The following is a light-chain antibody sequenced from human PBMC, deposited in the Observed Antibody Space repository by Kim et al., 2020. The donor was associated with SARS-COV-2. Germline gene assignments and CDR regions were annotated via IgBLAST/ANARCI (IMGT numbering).Light chain of an antibody. J-gene: IGLJ3*02. Sequence: QSALTQPRSVSGSPGQSVTISCTGAGSDVGGYDYVSWYQQNPGKAPKLMIYDVSKRPSGVPDRFSGSKSGNTASLTISGLQAEDEADYYCCSYAGTYTWVFGGGTQLTVL. CDR2: DVS. CDR1: GSDVGGYDY. CDR3: CSYAGTYTWV. V-gene: IGLV2-11*01.